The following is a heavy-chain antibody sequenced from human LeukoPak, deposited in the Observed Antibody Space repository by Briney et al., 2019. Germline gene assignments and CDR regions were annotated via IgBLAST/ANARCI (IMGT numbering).Heavy chain of an antibody. J-gene: IGHJ5*02. CDR3: ARGFHGSGSYLDNWFDP. CDR2: IYYSGST. D-gene: IGHD3-10*01. CDR1: GGSISSYY. Sequence: PSETLSLTCTVSGGSISSYYWSWIRQPPGKGLEWIGYIYYSGSTNYNPSLKSRVTISVDTSKNQFSLKLSSVTAADTAVYYCARGFHGSGSYLDNWFDPWSQGTLVTVSS. V-gene: IGHV4-59*01.